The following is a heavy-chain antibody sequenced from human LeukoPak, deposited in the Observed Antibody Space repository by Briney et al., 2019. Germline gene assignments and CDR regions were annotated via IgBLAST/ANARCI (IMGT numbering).Heavy chain of an antibody. CDR1: GGSLSSYY. CDR2: IFYSGST. Sequence: SETLPLTCTDSGGSLSSYYWSWIRQPPGKGLEWIGYIFYSGSTNYNPSLKSRVTISVDTSKNQFSLKLSSVTAADTAVYYCARRLGRKFGERFYYYHYMDVWGKGTTVTISS. J-gene: IGHJ6*03. D-gene: IGHD3-10*01. V-gene: IGHV4-59*12. CDR3: ARRLGRKFGERFYYYHYMDV.